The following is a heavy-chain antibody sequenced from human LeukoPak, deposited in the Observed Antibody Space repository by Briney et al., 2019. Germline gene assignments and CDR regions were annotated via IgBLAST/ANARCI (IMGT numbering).Heavy chain of an antibody. D-gene: IGHD5-24*01. CDR2: ISYSGST. CDR1: GGSIITRSYY. V-gene: IGHV4-39*01. J-gene: IGHJ4*02. CDR3: ARGAMATTPFFDY. Sequence: SETLSLTCTVSGGSIITRSYYWGWIRQPPGKGLEYIGCISYSGSTYYNPSLKTRVTMSVDTSKNQFSLKMSSVTAADTAVYYCARGAMATTPFFDYWGQGTLVTVSS.